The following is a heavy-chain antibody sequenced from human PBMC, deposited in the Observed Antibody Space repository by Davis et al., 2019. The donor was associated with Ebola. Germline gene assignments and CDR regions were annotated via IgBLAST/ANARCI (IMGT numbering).Heavy chain of an antibody. V-gene: IGHV1-46*01. J-gene: IGHJ4*02. Sequence: ASVKVSCKASGYTFTGYYMHWVRQAPGQGLEWMGIINPSGGSTSYAQKFQGRVTLTADESTSTAYMELTNLRSDDTAVYYCAREVGETKLDQWGQGTLVTVSS. CDR2: INPSGGST. CDR3: AREVGETKLDQ. D-gene: IGHD1-26*01. CDR1: GYTFTGYY.